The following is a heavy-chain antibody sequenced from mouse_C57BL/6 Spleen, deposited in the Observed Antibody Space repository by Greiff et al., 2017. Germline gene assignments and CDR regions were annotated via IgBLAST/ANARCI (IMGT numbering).Heavy chain of an antibody. J-gene: IGHJ3*01. Sequence: QVQLQQPGAELVMPGASVKLSCKASGYTFTSYWMHWVKQRPGQGLEWIGGIDPSDSYTDYNQKFKGKSTLTVDKSSSTAYMQLSSLTSEDSAVYYCARGDNDYPFAYWCQGTLVTVSA. D-gene: IGHD2-4*01. CDR3: ARGDNDYPFAY. CDR1: GYTFTSYW. V-gene: IGHV1-69*01. CDR2: IDPSDSYT.